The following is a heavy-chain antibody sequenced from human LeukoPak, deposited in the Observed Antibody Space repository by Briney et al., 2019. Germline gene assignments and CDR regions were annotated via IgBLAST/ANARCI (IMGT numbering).Heavy chain of an antibody. CDR3: AKDLHPRGYSPWAFDY. CDR1: GFTFSGSA. V-gene: IGHV3-73*01. CDR2: IRTRTNNYAT. D-gene: IGHD5-18*01. J-gene: IGHJ4*02. Sequence: GGSLRLSCAASGFTFSGSAMHWVRQASGKGLEWVGRIRTRTNNYATAYAASEQGRLTISRDNSKNTLYLQMNSLRAEDTAVYYCAKDLHPRGYSPWAFDYWGQGTLVTVSS.